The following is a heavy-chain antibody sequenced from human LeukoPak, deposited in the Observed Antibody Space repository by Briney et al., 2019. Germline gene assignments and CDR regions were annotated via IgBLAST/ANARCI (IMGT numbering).Heavy chain of an antibody. CDR2: IYYSGST. CDR3: ARLRQLLLSY. D-gene: IGHD2-2*01. J-gene: IGHJ4*02. CDR1: GGSISSSSYY. Sequence: SETLSLTCTVSGGSISSSSYYWGWIRQPPGKGLEWIGSIYYSGSTYYNPSLKSRVTISVDTSKNQFSLKLSSVTAADTAVYYCARLRQLLLSYWGQGTLVTVSS. V-gene: IGHV4-39*01.